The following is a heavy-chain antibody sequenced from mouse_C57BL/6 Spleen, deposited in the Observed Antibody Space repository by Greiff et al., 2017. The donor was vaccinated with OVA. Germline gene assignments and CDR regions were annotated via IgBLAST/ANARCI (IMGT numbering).Heavy chain of an antibody. CDR3: ARTPIYDGYYHYAMDY. V-gene: IGHV1-64*01. D-gene: IGHD2-3*01. Sequence: QVQLQQPGAELVKPGASVKLSCKASGYTFTSYWMHWVKQRPGQGLEWIGMIHPNSGSTNYNEKFKSKATLTVDKSSSTAYMQLSSLTSEDSAVYYCARTPIYDGYYHYAMDYWGQGTSVTVSS. CDR2: IHPNSGST. J-gene: IGHJ4*01. CDR1: GYTFTSYW.